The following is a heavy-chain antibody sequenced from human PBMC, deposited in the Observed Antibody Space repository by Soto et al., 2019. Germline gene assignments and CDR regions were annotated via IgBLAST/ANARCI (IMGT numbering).Heavy chain of an antibody. V-gene: IGHV1-69*02. CDR3: ARVGAGSVWSYYFDY. CDR2: IIPILGIA. CDR1: GGTFSSYT. J-gene: IGHJ4*02. Sequence: QVQLVQSGAEVKKPGSSVKVSCKASGGTFSSYTISWVRQAPGQGLEWMGRIIPILGIANYAQKFQGRVTITADKSTSTAYMELSSLRSEDTAVYYCARVGAGSVWSYYFDYWGQGTLVTVSS. D-gene: IGHD6-19*01.